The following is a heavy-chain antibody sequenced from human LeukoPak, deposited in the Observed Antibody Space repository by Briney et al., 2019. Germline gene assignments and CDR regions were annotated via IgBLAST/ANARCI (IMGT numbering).Heavy chain of an antibody. CDR1: GYSISSGYY. CDR2: IYHSGST. D-gene: IGHD3-3*01. V-gene: IGHV4-38-2*01. Sequence: PSETLSLTCGVSGYSISSGYYWGWIRQPPGKGLEWIGSIYHSGSTYYNPSLKSRVTISVDTSKNQFSLNLSSVTAADTAVYYCATHYDFWSGYWLHWGQGTLVTVSS. J-gene: IGHJ4*02. CDR3: ATHYDFWSGYWLH.